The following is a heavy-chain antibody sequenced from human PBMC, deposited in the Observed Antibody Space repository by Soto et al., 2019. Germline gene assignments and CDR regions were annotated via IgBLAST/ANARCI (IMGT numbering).Heavy chain of an antibody. V-gene: IGHV1-8*01. J-gene: IGHJ2*01. Sequence: ASVKVSCKASGYTFTSYDINWVRQATGQGLEWMGWMNPNSGNTGYAQKFQGRVTMTRNTSISTAYIELSSLRSEDTTVYYCARGGSLYWYFDLWGRGTLVTVSS. CDR3: ARGGSLYWYFDL. CDR2: MNPNSGNT. CDR1: GYTFTSYD. D-gene: IGHD1-26*01.